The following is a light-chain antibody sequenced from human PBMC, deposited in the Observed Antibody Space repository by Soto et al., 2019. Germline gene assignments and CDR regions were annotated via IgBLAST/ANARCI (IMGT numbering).Light chain of an antibody. J-gene: IGKJ3*01. CDR1: QSVSSNY. Sequence: EILMTQSPATLSVSPGETATLSCRASQSVSSNYVAWFHQKPGQAPRLLIYGASSRATGIPDRFSASGSGTDFTLTISRLEPEDFAVYYCQQYGRSPFTFGPGTKVDIK. CDR3: QQYGRSPFT. V-gene: IGKV3-20*01. CDR2: GAS.